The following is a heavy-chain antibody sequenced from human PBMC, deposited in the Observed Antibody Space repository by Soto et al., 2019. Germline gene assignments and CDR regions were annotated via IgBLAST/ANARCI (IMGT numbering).Heavy chain of an antibody. CDR1: HFAFNIDA. D-gene: IGHD1-20*01. CDR2: MSGSGSSI. J-gene: IGHJ6*02. V-gene: IGHV3-23*01. CDR3: ARDNWNGAYYGLDV. Sequence: EAQLLESGGGLVQPGESLTLSCVASHFAFNIDAMTWVRQAPGKGLGWVSSMSGSGSSIYYADSVKGRFTITRDKSKKTLYLEMTSLRAEDTAVYWCARDNWNGAYYGLDVWGQGTTVTVS.